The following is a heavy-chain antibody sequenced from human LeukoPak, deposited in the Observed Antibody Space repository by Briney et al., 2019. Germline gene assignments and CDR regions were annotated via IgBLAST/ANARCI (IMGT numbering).Heavy chain of an antibody. CDR3: ARDSEDTAMALFDY. Sequence: ASVKVSCKASGYTFTSYGISWVRQAPGQGLEWMGWISAYNGNTNYAQKLQGSVTMTTDTSTSTAYMELRSLRSDDTAVYYCARDSEDTAMALFDYWGQGTLVTVSS. J-gene: IGHJ4*02. CDR2: ISAYNGNT. D-gene: IGHD5-18*01. CDR1: GYTFTSYG. V-gene: IGHV1-18*01.